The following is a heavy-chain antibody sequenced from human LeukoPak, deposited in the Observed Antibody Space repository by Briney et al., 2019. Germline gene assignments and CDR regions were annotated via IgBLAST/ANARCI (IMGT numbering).Heavy chain of an antibody. J-gene: IGHJ6*02. V-gene: IGHV1-69*02. CDR1: GGTFSSYT. CDR3: ASRDSSVTTPKYYYYGMDV. D-gene: IGHD3-22*01. Sequence: ASVKVSCKASGGTFSSYTISWVRQAPGQGLEWMGRNIPILGIANYAQKFQGRVTITADKSTSTAYKELSSLRSEDTAVYYCASRDSSVTTPKYYYYGMDVWGQGTTVTVSS. CDR2: NIPILGIA.